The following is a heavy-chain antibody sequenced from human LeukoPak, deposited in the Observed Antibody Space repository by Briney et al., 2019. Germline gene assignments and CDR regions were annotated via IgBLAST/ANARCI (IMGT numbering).Heavy chain of an antibody. CDR1: GYTFTDHY. J-gene: IGHJ4*02. Sequence: ASVKVSCKASGYTFTDHYMHWVRQGPGQGLEWMGCINPNSGVTKFAQKFKGRVTMTRDTSISTAYMDLSSLTSDDTAVYFCARKKWGVAAADYWGQGTPVTVSS. D-gene: IGHD2-2*01. V-gene: IGHV1-2*02. CDR3: ARKKWGVAAADY. CDR2: INPNSGVT.